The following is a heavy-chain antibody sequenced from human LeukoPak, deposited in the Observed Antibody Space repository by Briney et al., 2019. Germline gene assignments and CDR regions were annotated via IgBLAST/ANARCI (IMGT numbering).Heavy chain of an antibody. CDR2: IYYSGST. D-gene: IGHD3-3*01. CDR1: GGSISSGDYY. J-gene: IGHJ4*02. CDR3: AREGRFLEWLLYDY. V-gene: IGHV4-30-4*01. Sequence: SQTLSLTCTVSGGSISSGDYYWSWIRQPPGKGLEWIGYIYYSGSTYYNPSLKSRVTTSVDTSKNQFSLKLSSVTAADTAVYYCAREGRFLEWLLYDYWGQGTLVTVSS.